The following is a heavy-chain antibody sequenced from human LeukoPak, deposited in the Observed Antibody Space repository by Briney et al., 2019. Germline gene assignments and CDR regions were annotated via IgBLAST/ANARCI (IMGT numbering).Heavy chain of an antibody. D-gene: IGHD2-21*01. J-gene: IGHJ4*02. CDR2: IKQDGSEK. CDR3: ARDAIGSYYDY. Sequence: GGSLRLSCAASGFTFSSYWMSWVRQAPGKGLKWVANIKQDGSEKYYVDSVKGRFTISRDNAKNSLYLQIDSLRAEDTAMYYCARDAIGSYYDYWGQGTLVTVSS. CDR1: GFTFSSYW. V-gene: IGHV3-7*01.